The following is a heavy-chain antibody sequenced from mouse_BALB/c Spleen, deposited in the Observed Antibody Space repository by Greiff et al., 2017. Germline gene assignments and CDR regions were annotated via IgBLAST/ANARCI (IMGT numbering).Heavy chain of an antibody. V-gene: IGHV14-3*02. J-gene: IGHJ3*01. CDR2: IDPANGNT. CDR3: ARSGARATYWFAY. CDR1: GFNIKDTY. D-gene: IGHD3-1*01. Sequence: VQLKESGAELVKPGASVKLSCTASGFNIKDTYMHWVKQRPEQGLEWIGRIDPANGNTKYDPKFQGKATITADTSSNTAYLQLSSLTSEDTAVYYCARSGARATYWFAYWGQGTLVTVSA.